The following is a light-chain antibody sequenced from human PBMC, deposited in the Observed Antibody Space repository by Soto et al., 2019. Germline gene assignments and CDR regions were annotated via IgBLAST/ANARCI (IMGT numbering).Light chain of an antibody. J-gene: IGKJ4*01. Sequence: DIQMTQSPSSLSAYVGDRVTVTCRASQSISNYLNWYQQKPGKAPNLLIYAASTLQTGVPSRFSGSGSGTDFTLTISSLQPEDFATYYCQQSQQSYSSPLTFGGGTKVEIK. CDR2: AAS. CDR3: QQSQQSYSSPLT. V-gene: IGKV1-39*01. CDR1: QSISNY.